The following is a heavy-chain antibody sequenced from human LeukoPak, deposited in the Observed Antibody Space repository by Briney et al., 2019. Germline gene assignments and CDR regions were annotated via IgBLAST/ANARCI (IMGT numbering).Heavy chain of an antibody. CDR2: ISYDGSNN. J-gene: IGHJ4*02. CDR1: GFTFSSYA. V-gene: IGHV3-30*04. Sequence: GRSLRLSCAASGFTFSSYAMHWVRQAPGKGLEWVAVISYDGSNNYYADSVKGRFTISRDNSKNTLYLQMNSLRAEDTAAYYCARDGALYSSGWYFDYWGQGTLVTVSS. D-gene: IGHD6-19*01. CDR3: ARDGALYSSGWYFDY.